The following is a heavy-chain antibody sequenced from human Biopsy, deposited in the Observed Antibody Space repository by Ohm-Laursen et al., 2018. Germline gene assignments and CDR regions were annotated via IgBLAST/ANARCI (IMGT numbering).Heavy chain of an antibody. V-gene: IGHV4-34*01. CDR3: ARGSNWNDWSFDY. J-gene: IGHJ4*02. CDR2: MNHGGST. Sequence: GTLSLTCAVYGGSFSGYYWNWIRQPPGKGLEWIGEMNHGGSTNYNSSLKSRVTISVDTSKNQSSLKLNSVTAADTAVYYCARGSNWNDWSFDYWGQGTVVTVPS. CDR1: GGSFSGYY. D-gene: IGHD1-20*01.